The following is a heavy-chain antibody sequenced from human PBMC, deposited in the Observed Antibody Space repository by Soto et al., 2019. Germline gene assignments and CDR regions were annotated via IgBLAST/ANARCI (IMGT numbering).Heavy chain of an antibody. Sequence: PSETLSLSCAVDGGSFSGYYGRWIRQPPGKGLEWIGYIYYSGSTNYNPSLKSRVTISVDTSKNQFSLKLSSVTAADTAVYYCARRTFYGDYVWYFDYWGQGTLVSVSS. CDR1: GGSFSGYY. D-gene: IGHD4-17*01. V-gene: IGHV4-59*08. CDR3: ARRTFYGDYVWYFDY. J-gene: IGHJ4*02. CDR2: IYYSGST.